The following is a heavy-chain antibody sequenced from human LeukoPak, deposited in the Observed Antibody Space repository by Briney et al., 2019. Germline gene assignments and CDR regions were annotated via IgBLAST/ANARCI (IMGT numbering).Heavy chain of an antibody. CDR3: AKIVSVAAMSVVDY. Sequence: GGSLRLSCAVSGFTFSSYAMSWVRQAPGKGLEWVSAISGSGGSTYYADSVQGRFTISTDNSKNTLYLQMNSLRAEDTAVYYCAKIVSVAAMSVVDYWGQGTLVTVSS. V-gene: IGHV3-23*01. D-gene: IGHD2-15*01. CDR2: ISGSGGST. J-gene: IGHJ4*02. CDR1: GFTFSSYA.